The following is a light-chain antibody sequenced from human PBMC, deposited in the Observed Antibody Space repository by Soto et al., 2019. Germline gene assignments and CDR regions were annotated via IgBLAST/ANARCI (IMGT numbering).Light chain of an antibody. V-gene: IGKV3-11*01. CDR1: HSVSSY. CDR2: GAS. J-gene: IGKJ5*01. CDR3: KQYKEWPPFT. Sequence: EIVLTQSPATLSLSPGERATLSCRASHSVSSYLAWYQQKPGQAPRLLISGASSRATGIPDRFSGSGSGTDFTLTISRLEPEDFAVYYCKQYKEWPPFTFGQGTRLEI.